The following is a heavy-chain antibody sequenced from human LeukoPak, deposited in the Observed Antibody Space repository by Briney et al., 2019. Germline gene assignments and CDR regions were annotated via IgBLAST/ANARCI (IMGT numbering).Heavy chain of an antibody. D-gene: IGHD1-26*01. J-gene: IGHJ4*02. CDR3: GKAGGVGAVDY. CDR2: INQDGSEK. V-gene: IGHV3-7*01. Sequence: PGGSLRLSCAASGLTFSSYWMSWVRQAPGKGLEWVAIINQDGSEKYYVDSVKGRFTISRDNAENSLYLQMNSLRVEDTAVYYCGKAGGVGAVDYWGQGTLVTVSS. CDR1: GLTFSSYW.